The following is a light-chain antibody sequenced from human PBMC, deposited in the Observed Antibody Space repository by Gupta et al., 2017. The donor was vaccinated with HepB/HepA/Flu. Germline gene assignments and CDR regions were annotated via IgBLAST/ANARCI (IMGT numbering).Light chain of an antibody. Sequence: EVVLTQSPGTLSLSPGERATLSCRASQSVSSSYLAWYQQKPGQAPRLLLYAASSRATGIPDRFSGSGSGTDFTLTISRLEPEDFAVYYCQQYGSSPGWTFGQGTKVEIK. CDR2: AAS. J-gene: IGKJ1*01. CDR1: QSVSSSY. V-gene: IGKV3-20*01. CDR3: QQYGSSPGWT.